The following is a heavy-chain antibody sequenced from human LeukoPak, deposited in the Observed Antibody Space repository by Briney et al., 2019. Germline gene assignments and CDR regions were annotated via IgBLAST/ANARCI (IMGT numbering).Heavy chain of an antibody. J-gene: IGHJ4*02. Sequence: SETLSLTCAVYGGSFSGYYWSWIRQPPGKGLEWIGEINHSGSTIHSPSLKSRITISVDTSRNQFSLKLSSVTAADTAVYYCARSARGALILVVISEFDFWGQGTLVTVSS. D-gene: IGHD3-22*01. CDR3: ARSARGALILVVISEFDF. V-gene: IGHV4-34*01. CDR1: GGSFSGYY. CDR2: INHSGST.